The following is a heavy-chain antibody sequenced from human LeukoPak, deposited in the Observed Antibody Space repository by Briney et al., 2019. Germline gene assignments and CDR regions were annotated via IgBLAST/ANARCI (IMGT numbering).Heavy chain of an antibody. CDR3: AKEQDPYSYGVPFDY. Sequence: PGRSLRLSCAASGFTFDDYAMHWVRQAPGKGLEWVSGISWNSGSIGYADSVKGRFTISRDNAKNSLYLQMNSLRAEDMALYYCAKEQDPYSYGVPFDYWGQGTLVTVSS. D-gene: IGHD5-18*01. CDR2: ISWNSGSI. CDR1: GFTFDDYA. V-gene: IGHV3-9*03. J-gene: IGHJ4*02.